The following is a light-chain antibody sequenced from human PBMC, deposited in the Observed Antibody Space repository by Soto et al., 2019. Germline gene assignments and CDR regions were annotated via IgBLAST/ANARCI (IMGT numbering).Light chain of an antibody. CDR1: QSVSTR. Sequence: PGGRATLPGRDSQSVSTRFAGYQHSPGQPPRLLISGASTRAPGVPGRFSGSESGTDFTLTISGLEPEDFAVYYCQQYGKSPITFGLGTQLE. CDR2: GAS. CDR3: QQYGKSPIT. V-gene: IGKV3-20*01. J-gene: IGKJ5*01.